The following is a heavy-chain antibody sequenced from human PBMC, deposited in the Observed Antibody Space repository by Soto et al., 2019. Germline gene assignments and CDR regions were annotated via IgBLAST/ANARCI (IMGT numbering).Heavy chain of an antibody. V-gene: IGHV4-4*02. J-gene: IGHJ4*02. CDR3: ARSSRYYYGGSEGNLDY. CDR1: GGSISSNNW. D-gene: IGHD3-22*01. Sequence: QVQLQESGPGLVKPSGTLSLTCAVSGGSISSNNWWSWVRQPPGKGLEGMGEIYHSGSTNYNPSLGGRVTISGDKSKSQFSLKLRSVTAADTAVYYGARSSRYYYGGSEGNLDYWGQGTLVTVSS. CDR2: IYHSGST.